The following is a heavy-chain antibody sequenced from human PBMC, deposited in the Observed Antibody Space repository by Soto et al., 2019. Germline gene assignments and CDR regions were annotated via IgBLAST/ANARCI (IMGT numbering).Heavy chain of an antibody. CDR3: ARIPVDTYMIYWFDP. V-gene: IGHV4-61*01. Sequence: PSVTLSITCRVVGVSVSSGYYCWSWIQQPPGKGLEWVGYVYYGGSTNYNPSLKTRVTISADTSNNKFFLRLRSVTAADTAVYYCARIPVDTYMIYWFDPWGQGTLVTVSS. CDR2: VYYGGST. J-gene: IGHJ5*02. CDR1: GVSVSSGYYC. D-gene: IGHD5-18*01.